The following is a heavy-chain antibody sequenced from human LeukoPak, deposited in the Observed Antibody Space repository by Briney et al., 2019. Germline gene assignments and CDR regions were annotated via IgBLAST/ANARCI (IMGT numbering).Heavy chain of an antibody. V-gene: IGHV4-34*01. CDR2: MNPSGNT. D-gene: IGHD3-22*01. CDR3: ARGRQDVTMIVVIMTAVSYYLDV. CDR1: GGSFSGYY. J-gene: IGHJ6*03. Sequence: NPSGTLSLTCAVYGGSFSGYYWTWIRRTPEKGLEWIGEMNPSGNTNYNPSLKSRVTISVDTSKNQFSLTLSSVTAADTAVYYCARGRQDVTMIVVIMTAVSYYLDVWGKGTTVTVS.